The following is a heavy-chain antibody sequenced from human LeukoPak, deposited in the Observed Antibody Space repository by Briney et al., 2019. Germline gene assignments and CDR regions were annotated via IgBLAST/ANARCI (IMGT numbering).Heavy chain of an antibody. D-gene: IGHD3-22*01. CDR1: GFTFSTYA. CDR2: ISGRGELT. CDR3: VKDRPNYYGSEGHYYRQNGDS. J-gene: IGHJ5*01. V-gene: IGHV3-23*01. Sequence: QPGGSLGLSCGAPGFTFSTYAMSWVRQPPGKGLEWVASISGRGELTYYTDSVRGRFTISRDNSRSTLYLQMNFLRTDDTAVYYCVKDRPNYYGSEGHYYRQNGDSWGQGTLVTVSS.